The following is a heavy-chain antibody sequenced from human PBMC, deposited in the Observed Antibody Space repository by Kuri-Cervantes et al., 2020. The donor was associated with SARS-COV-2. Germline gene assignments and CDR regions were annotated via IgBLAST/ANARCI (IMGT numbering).Heavy chain of an antibody. J-gene: IGHJ4*02. V-gene: IGHV1-69*10. Sequence: SVKVSCKASGGTFSSYAISWVRQAPGQGLEWMGGIIPILGIANYAQKFQGRVTIIADKSTSTAYMELSSLRSEDTAVYYCARSSVLRYFDWLLAFDYWGQGTLVTVSS. CDR2: IIPILGIA. CDR1: GGTFSSYA. CDR3: ARSSVLRYFDWLLAFDY. D-gene: IGHD3-9*01.